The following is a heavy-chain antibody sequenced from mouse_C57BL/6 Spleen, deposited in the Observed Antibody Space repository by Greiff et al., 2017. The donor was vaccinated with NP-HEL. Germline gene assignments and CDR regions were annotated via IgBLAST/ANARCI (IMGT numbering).Heavy chain of an antibody. J-gene: IGHJ4*01. Sequence: EVQLQQSGGGLVQPKGSLKLSCAASGFSFNTYAMNWVRQAPGKGLEWVARIRSKSNNYATYYADSVKDRFTISRDDSESMLYLQMNNLKTEDTAMYYCVRHQGHDGYSHYYAMDYWGQGTSVTVSS. D-gene: IGHD2-3*01. CDR2: IRSKSNNYAT. CDR3: VRHQGHDGYSHYYAMDY. CDR1: GFSFNTYA. V-gene: IGHV10-1*01.